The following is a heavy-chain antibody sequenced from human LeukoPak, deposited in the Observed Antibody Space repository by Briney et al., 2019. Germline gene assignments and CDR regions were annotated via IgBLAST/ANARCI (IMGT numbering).Heavy chain of an antibody. CDR3: ARNFHRSGYYTGAFDI. J-gene: IGHJ3*02. D-gene: IGHD3-3*01. CDR2: IYTGDSDT. CDR1: GYSFISYW. V-gene: IGHV5-51*01. Sequence: GESLKISCKGSGYSFISYWIGWVRQMPGKGLEWMGIIYTGDSDTRYSPSFQGQVTTSADKSISTAYLQWSSLKASDTAMYYCARNFHRSGYYTGAFDIWGQGTMVTVSS.